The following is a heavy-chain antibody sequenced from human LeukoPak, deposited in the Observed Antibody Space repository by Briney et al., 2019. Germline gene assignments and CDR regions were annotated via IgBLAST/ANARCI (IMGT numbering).Heavy chain of an antibody. CDR1: GGSFSGYY. J-gene: IGHJ4*02. CDR3: AGGPNRSKRFYFDY. D-gene: IGHD1-14*01. Sequence: PSETLSLTCDVYGGSFSGYYWSWIRQPPGKGLEWIGEINHSGSTNYNPYLKSRVTISVDASKNQFSLKLRSVTAADTAVYYCAGGPNRSKRFYFDYCGQGALVTVSS. CDR2: INHSGST. V-gene: IGHV4-34*01.